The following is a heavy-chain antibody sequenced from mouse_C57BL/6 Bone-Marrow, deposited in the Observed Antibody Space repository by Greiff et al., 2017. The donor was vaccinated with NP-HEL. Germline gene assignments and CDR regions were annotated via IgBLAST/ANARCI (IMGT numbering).Heavy chain of an antibody. V-gene: IGHV1-81*01. CDR1: GYTFTSYG. J-gene: IGHJ2*01. D-gene: IGHD3-2*02. Sequence: VNVVESGAELARPGASVKLSCKASGYTFTSYGISWVKQRTGQGLEWIGEIYPRSGNTYYNEKFKGKATLNADKSSSTAYMELRSLTSEDSAVYFCARGLDSSGYVDDYWGQGTTLTVSS. CDR3: ARGLDSSGYVDDY. CDR2: IYPRSGNT.